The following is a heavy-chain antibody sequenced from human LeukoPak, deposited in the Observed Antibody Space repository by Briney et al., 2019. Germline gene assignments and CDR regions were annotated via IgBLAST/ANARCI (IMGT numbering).Heavy chain of an antibody. CDR2: INPNSGGT. CDR1: GYTFTGYY. J-gene: IGHJ3*02. V-gene: IGHV1-2*06. Sequence: ASVKVSCKASGYTFTGYYMHWLRQAPGQGLEWMGRINPNSGGTNYAQKFQGRVTMTRDTSISTAYMELSRLRSDDTAVYYCARAGSGSYYDAFDIWGQGTMVTVSS. D-gene: IGHD1-26*01. CDR3: ARAGSGSYYDAFDI.